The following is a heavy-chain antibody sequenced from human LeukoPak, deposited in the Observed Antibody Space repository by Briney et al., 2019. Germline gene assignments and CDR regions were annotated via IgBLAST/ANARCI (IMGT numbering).Heavy chain of an antibody. J-gene: IGHJ6*02. Sequence: GGSLRLSCAASGFTFSSYGMHWVRQAPGKGLEWVAFIRYDGSNKYYADSVKGRFTISRDNSKNTLHLQMNSLRAEDTAVYYCAKDRRSSSWLDSSYYYYYGMDVWGQGTTVTVSS. D-gene: IGHD6-13*01. CDR2: IRYDGSNK. CDR3: AKDRRSSSWLDSSYYYYYGMDV. CDR1: GFTFSSYG. V-gene: IGHV3-30*02.